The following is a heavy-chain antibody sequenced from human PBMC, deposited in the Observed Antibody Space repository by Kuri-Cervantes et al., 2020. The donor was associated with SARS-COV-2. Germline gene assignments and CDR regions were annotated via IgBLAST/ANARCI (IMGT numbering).Heavy chain of an antibody. D-gene: IGHD3-10*01. CDR2: IYTSGST. CDR3: AREAYGSGSYFAYYYYYYMDV. CDR1: GGSISSYY. J-gene: IGHJ6*03. V-gene: IGHV4-4*07. Sequence: SETLSLTCTVSGGSISSYYWSWIRQPAGKGLEWIGRIYTSGSTNYNPSLKSRVTMSVDTSKNQFSLKLSSVTAADTAVYYCAREAYGSGSYFAYYYYYYMDVWGKGTMVTVSS.